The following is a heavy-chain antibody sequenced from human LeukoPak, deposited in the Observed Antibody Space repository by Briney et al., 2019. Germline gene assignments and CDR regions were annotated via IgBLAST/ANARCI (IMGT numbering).Heavy chain of an antibody. V-gene: IGHV1-69*13. CDR3: ARGVPQYSSSTEPKPPPLYGMDV. J-gene: IGHJ6*02. CDR2: IIPIFGTA. Sequence: GASVKVSCKASGGTFSSYAISWVRQAPGQGLEWMGGIIPIFGTANCAQKFQGRVTITADESTSTAYMELSSLRSEDTAVYYCARGVPQYSSSTEPKPPPLYGMDVWGQGTTVTVSS. D-gene: IGHD6-6*01. CDR1: GGTFSSYA.